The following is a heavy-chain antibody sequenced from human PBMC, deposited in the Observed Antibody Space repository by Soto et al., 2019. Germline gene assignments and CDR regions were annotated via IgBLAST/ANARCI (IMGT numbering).Heavy chain of an antibody. J-gene: IGHJ4*02. D-gene: IGHD2-21*02. CDR3: ARTVVPAMYSFDY. CDR2: IYYSGST. V-gene: IGHV4-31*03. Sequence: QVQLQESGPGLVKPSQTLSLTCTVSGGSISSGGYYWSWIRQHPGKGLEWIGYIYYSGSTYYNPALKSRVTISVDTSKNQCSLKLSSVTAADTAVYYCARTVVPAMYSFDYWGQGTLVTVSS. CDR1: GGSISSGGYY.